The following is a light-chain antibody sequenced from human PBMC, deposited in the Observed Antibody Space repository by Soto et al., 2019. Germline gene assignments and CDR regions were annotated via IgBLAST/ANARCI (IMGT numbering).Light chain of an antibody. V-gene: IGKV3-11*01. CDR1: ENVDIY. Sequence: ETVLTQSPATLSLSPGERATLSCRASENVDIYLAWYQQKPGQVPRLLIYDGSNRDTGIPARFSGSGSGTDVTITISMLEPEDFAVYYCQHRLNWPPLTFGGGTSVEIK. J-gene: IGKJ4*01. CDR3: QHRLNWPPLT. CDR2: DGS.